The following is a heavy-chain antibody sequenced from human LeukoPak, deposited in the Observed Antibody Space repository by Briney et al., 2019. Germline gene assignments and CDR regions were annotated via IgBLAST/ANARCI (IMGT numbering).Heavy chain of an antibody. CDR3: ATDLKRFGWELSEISAFDI. V-gene: IGHV1-69*06. D-gene: IGHD1-26*01. J-gene: IGHJ3*02. Sequence: EASVKVSCKASGGTFSSYAISWVRQAPGQGLEWMGGIIPIFGTANYAQKFQGRVTMTEDTSTDTAYMELSSLRSEDTAVYYCATDLKRFGWELSEISAFDIWGQGTMVTVSS. CDR2: IIPIFGTA. CDR1: GGTFSSYA.